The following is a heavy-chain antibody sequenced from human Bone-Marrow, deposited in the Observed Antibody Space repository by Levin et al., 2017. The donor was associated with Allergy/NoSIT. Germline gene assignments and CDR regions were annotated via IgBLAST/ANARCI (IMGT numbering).Heavy chain of an antibody. CDR1: GFIFTDFA. CDR2: ISSSAYST. J-gene: IGHJ6*02. V-gene: IGHV3-23*01. CDR3: AKGQSTSYQYYYGMDV. Sequence: GGSLRLSCAASGFIFTDFAMSWVRQVPGKGLEWVSGISSSAYSTYHADSVKGRFTISRDNSKSTLYLQMNSLRVEDSAIYFCAKGQSTSYQYYYGMDVWGQGITVTVSS.